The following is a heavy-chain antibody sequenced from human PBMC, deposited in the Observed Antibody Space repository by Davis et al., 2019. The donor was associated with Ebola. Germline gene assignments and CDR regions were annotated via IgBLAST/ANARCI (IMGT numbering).Heavy chain of an antibody. CDR1: GDSISSSNW. V-gene: IGHV4-4*02. D-gene: IGHD2-15*01. Sequence: MPSETLSLTCAVSGDSISSSNWWSWVRQPPGKGLEWIGEISQSGSTNYNPSLKSRVTISVDTSKNQFSLKLSSVTAADTAVYYCASTWSGKYYYYYGMDVWGQGTTVTVSS. CDR3: ASTWSGKYYYYYGMDV. CDR2: ISQSGST. J-gene: IGHJ6*02.